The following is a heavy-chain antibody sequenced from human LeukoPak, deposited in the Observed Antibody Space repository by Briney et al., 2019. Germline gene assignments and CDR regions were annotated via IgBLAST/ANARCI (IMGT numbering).Heavy chain of an antibody. CDR2: ISSSGSTI. Sequence: GGSLRLSCAASGFTFCSYEMNWVRQAPGKGLEWVSYISSSGSTIYYADSVKGRFTISRDNAKNSLYLQMNSLRAEDTAVYYCARSYCSGGSCYLGYWGQGTLVTVSS. V-gene: IGHV3-48*03. CDR1: GFTFCSYE. CDR3: ARSYCSGGSCYLGY. D-gene: IGHD2-15*01. J-gene: IGHJ4*02.